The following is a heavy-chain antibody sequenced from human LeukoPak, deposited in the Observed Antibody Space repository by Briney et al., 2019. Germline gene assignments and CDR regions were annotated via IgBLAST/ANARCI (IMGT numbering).Heavy chain of an antibody. V-gene: IGHV3-53*04. J-gene: IGHJ4*02. CDR1: GFTVSSNY. CDR2: IYSGGST. Sequence: GGSLRLSCAASGFTVSSNYMSWVRQAPGKGLEWVSVIYSGGSTYYADSVKGRFTISRHNSKNTLYLQMNSLRAEDTAVYYCARGAPGVWPMTTVTTYSRRRPNKWCYFDYWGQGTLVTVSS. D-gene: IGHD4-17*01. CDR3: ARGAPGVWPMTTVTTYSRRRPNKWCYFDY.